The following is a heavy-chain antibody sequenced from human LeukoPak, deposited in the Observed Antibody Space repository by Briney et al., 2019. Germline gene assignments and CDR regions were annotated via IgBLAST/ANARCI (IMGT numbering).Heavy chain of an antibody. V-gene: IGHV3-43D*03. J-gene: IGHJ4*02. Sequence: GGSLRLSCAASGFSFDDYAMYWVRQPPGKGLEWVSLISWDGGTTYYADSVKGRFTISRGNSKNSLYLQINSLRPEDTALYYCTRGFSWKFGGYYLDNWGQGTLVTVSS. CDR2: ISWDGGTT. D-gene: IGHD3-10*01. CDR1: GFSFDDYA. CDR3: TRGFSWKFGGYYLDN.